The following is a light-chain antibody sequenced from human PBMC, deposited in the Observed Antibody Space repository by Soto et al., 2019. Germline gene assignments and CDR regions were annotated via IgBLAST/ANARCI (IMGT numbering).Light chain of an antibody. J-gene: IGKJ4*01. V-gene: IGKV3-11*01. CDR2: DAS. CDR1: QSISRY. Sequence: EIVMTQSPATLSVSPGERATLSCRASQSISRYLAWYQQKPGQAPRLLIYDASNRATGIPARFSGSGSGTDFTLTISSLEPEDFAVYYCQQRNNWPPVTFGGGTKVDIK. CDR3: QQRNNWPPVT.